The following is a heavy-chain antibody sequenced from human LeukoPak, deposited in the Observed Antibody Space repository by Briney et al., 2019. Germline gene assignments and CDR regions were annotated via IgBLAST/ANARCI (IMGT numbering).Heavy chain of an antibody. D-gene: IGHD3-10*01. CDR1: GFTFSSYS. CDR3: VAAYGSGSYYWDFAY. V-gene: IGHV3-48*01. Sequence: GGSLRLSCAASGFTFSSYSMNWVRQAPGKGLEWVSYISSSSSTIYYADSVKGRFTISRDNSKNTLYLQMNSLRAEDTAVYYCVAAYGSGSYYWDFAYWGQGTLVTVSS. J-gene: IGHJ4*02. CDR2: ISSSSSTI.